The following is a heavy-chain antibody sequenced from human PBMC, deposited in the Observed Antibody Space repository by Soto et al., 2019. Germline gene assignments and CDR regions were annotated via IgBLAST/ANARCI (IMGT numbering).Heavy chain of an antibody. CDR1: GYTFTSYG. CDR3: ARDITPPDY. J-gene: IGHJ4*02. Sequence: QGQLVQSVSEVKKHGPSVKISCKASGYTFTSYGTSWLRQGPGKGLEWMEWISTYNGNTHYARKLLGSVTMPTNTSTSTAYMELRRLSSDDPAAYYCARDITPPDYWGQGTLVYVAS. CDR2: ISTYNGNT. V-gene: IGHV1-18*01.